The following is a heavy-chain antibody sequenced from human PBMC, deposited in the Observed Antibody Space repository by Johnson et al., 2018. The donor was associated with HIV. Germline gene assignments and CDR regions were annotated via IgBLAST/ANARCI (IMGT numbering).Heavy chain of an antibody. CDR1: GFTFSTYG. D-gene: IGHD3-9*01. CDR2: IRYDGSNK. V-gene: IGHV3-30*02. Sequence: QVQLVESGGGVVQPGGSLRLSCAASGFTFSTYGMHWVRQAPGKGLEWVAFIRYDGSNKYYADSVKGRFTISRDNSKNSLSLQMNSLRVEDTALYYCARDGDDGDEADDTKGAFDIWGQGTMVTVSS. CDR3: ARDGDDGDEADDTKGAFDI. J-gene: IGHJ3*02.